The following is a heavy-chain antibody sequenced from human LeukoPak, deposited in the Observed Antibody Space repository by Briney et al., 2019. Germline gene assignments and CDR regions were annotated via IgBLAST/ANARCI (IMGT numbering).Heavy chain of an antibody. CDR3: ARDRHKYNYDGSGYPPY. D-gene: IGHD3-22*01. Sequence: GASVKVSCKASGYTLTSYYLHWVRQAPGQGLEWMGIINPTGGDTTYPQKFQGRVTMTRDMSTSTFYMQLSSLRAEDTAVYYCARDRHKYNYDGSGYPPYWGQGTLVTVSS. CDR1: GYTLTSYY. V-gene: IGHV1-46*01. CDR2: INPTGGDT. J-gene: IGHJ4*02.